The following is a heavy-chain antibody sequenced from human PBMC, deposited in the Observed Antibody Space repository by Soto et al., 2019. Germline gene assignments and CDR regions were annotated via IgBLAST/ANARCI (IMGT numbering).Heavy chain of an antibody. D-gene: IGHD1-26*01. V-gene: IGHV3-23*01. CDR2: ISGGGGST. CDR1: GFTFSSYA. Sequence: GGSLRLSCAASGFTFSSYAMSWVRQAPGKGLEWVSAISGGGGSTYYADSVKGRFTISRDNSKNTLYLQMNSLRAEDTAVYYCAKDRLSGSYFIFDYWGQGTLVTVSS. J-gene: IGHJ4*02. CDR3: AKDRLSGSYFIFDY.